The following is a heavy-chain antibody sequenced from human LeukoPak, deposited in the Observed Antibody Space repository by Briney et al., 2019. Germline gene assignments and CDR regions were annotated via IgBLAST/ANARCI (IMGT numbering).Heavy chain of an antibody. J-gene: IGHJ4*02. CDR1: GGSFSGYY. D-gene: IGHD3-10*01. CDR2: INHSGNT. CDR3: ARGGEGHYYGSASQDY. Sequence: PSETLSLTCAVYGGSFSGYYWSWIRQPPGAGLEWIGEINHSGNTNYNPSLKSRVTISVDTSKNQVSLKLSPVTAADSAVYYCARGGEGHYYGSASQDYWGQGTLATVSS. V-gene: IGHV4-34*01.